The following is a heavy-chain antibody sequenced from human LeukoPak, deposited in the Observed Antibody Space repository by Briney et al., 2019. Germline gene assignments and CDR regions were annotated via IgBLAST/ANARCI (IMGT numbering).Heavy chain of an antibody. V-gene: IGHV3-7*01. J-gene: IGHJ4*02. Sequence: PGGSLRLSXAASGFTFSSYWMTWVRQAPGKGLEWVANIKYDGSEKDYMDSVKGRFTISRDNAKNSLYLQMNSLRAEDTAVYYCARDIEAAGLFLDYWGQGTLVTVSS. CDR1: GFTFSSYW. CDR3: ARDIEAAGLFLDY. CDR2: IKYDGSEK. D-gene: IGHD6-13*01.